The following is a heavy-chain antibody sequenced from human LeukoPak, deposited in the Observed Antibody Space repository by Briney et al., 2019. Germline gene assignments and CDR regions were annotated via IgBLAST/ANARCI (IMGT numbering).Heavy chain of an antibody. CDR1: GFTFSDAW. CDR3: ATDFYDST. Sequence: GGSLRLSCATSGFTFSDAWMNWVRQAPGKGLEWVGRIRSNSDGGTIDYAAPVKGRFTLSRDDSKTTLYLQMNSLQTEDTAVYYCATDFYDSTWGQGTLVTVSS. CDR2: IRSNSDGGTI. D-gene: IGHD3-22*01. J-gene: IGHJ5*02. V-gene: IGHV3-15*07.